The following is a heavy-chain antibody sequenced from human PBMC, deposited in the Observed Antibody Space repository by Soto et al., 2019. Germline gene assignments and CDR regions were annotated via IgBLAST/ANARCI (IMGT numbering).Heavy chain of an antibody. CDR2: ISSSSSSI. CDR3: ARELGFDAVARMDV. D-gene: IGHD6-19*01. CDR1: GVTFSSYS. J-gene: IGHJ6*02. Sequence: EVQLVESGGGLVQPGGSLRHSCTASGVTFSSYSMVWVRQAPGKGLEWVSYISSSSSSIYYADSVKGRFTTSRDNAKNSTYLQMNSLRVEDTGVYYCARELGFDAVARMDVWGQGTTVTVSS. V-gene: IGHV3-48*01.